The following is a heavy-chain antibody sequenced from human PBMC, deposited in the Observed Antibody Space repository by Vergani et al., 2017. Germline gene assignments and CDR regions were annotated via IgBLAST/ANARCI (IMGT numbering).Heavy chain of an antibody. CDR3: ARHRYFDY. V-gene: IGHV4-4*09. Sequence: QVQLQESGPGLVKPSETLSLTCTVSGGSISSYYWSWIRQPPGKGLEWIGYIYTSGRTNYNPSLKSRGTLSVDTSKNQFSLKLSSVTAAEAAVYYCARHRYFDYWGQGTLVTVSS. J-gene: IGHJ4*02. CDR2: IYTSGRT. CDR1: GGSISSYY.